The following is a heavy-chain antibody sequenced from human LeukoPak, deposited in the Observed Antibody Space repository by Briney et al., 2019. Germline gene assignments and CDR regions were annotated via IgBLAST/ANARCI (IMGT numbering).Heavy chain of an antibody. D-gene: IGHD1-1*01. CDR2: LRDRSTHT. CDR3: KTRIQNHFDY. J-gene: IGHJ4*01. Sequence: GRSLRLSCALSVFTFNSYTMNCVRQPPTKGLECVSTLRDRSTHTLYTDSVERRFTVSRHASQNTLYLQMNSLRGEDTAVYLCKTRIQNHFDYWGHGTQVTVSS. CDR1: VFTFNSYT. V-gene: IGHV3-23*01.